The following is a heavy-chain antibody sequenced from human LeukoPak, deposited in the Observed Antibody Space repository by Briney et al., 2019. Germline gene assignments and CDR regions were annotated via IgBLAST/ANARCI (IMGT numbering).Heavy chain of an antibody. Sequence: GASVKVSCKASGGTFSSYAISWVRQAPGQGLEWMGIINPSGGSTSYAQKFQGRVTMTRDMSTSTVYMELSSLRSEDTAVYYCARDWAYCSGGSCYPNDAFDIWGQGTMVTVSS. J-gene: IGHJ3*02. V-gene: IGHV1-46*01. CDR3: ARDWAYCSGGSCYPNDAFDI. CDR1: GGTFSSYA. CDR2: INPSGGST. D-gene: IGHD2-15*01.